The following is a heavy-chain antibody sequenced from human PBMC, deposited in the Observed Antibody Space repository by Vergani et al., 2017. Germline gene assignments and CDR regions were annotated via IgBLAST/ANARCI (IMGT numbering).Heavy chain of an antibody. D-gene: IGHD2-2*01. V-gene: IGHV3-23*01. J-gene: IGHJ6*03. CDR2: ISGSGVSA. CDR3: ARDYIVVVPAATYYYMDV. Sequence: EVQLLESGGGLVQPGGSLRLTCAASEFTFSNYAMNWVRQAPGKGLEWVSGISGSGVSAYYTDSVKGRFTISRDNSKNMLFLQMNSLRAEDTAVYYCARDYIVVVPAATYYYMDVWGKGTTVTVSS. CDR1: EFTFSNYA.